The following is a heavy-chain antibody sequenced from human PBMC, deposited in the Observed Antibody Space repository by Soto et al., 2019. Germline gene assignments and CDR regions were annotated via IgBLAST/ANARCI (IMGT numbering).Heavy chain of an antibody. J-gene: IGHJ4*02. Sequence: QVQLVQSETEVKKPGSAVMVSCKASGGTFNTYAMNWVRQAPGQGLEWMGGILAMFDRPRYSQKFQARVTITVDEPTTTAYMALSSLRSDDTAVYYCTRSIGSGGVIGGFDYWGQGTLVTVSS. CDR2: ILAMFDRP. CDR1: GGTFNTYA. V-gene: IGHV1-69*01. D-gene: IGHD3-16*02. CDR3: TRSIGSGGVIGGFDY.